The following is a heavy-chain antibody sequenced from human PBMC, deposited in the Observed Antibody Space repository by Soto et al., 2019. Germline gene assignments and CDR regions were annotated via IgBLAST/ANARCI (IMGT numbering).Heavy chain of an antibody. CDR1: GGSISSGGYY. D-gene: IGHD2-2*01. Sequence: TLSLTCTVSGGSISSGGYYLSGMGQHPGRGLEWIGYIYYSGSTYYNPSLKSRVTISVDTSKNQFSLKLSSVTAADTAVYYCARGDIVVVPAAIGGYYYYGMDVWGQGTTVTVSS. V-gene: IGHV4-31*03. CDR3: ARGDIVVVPAAIGGYYYYGMDV. J-gene: IGHJ6*02. CDR2: IYYSGST.